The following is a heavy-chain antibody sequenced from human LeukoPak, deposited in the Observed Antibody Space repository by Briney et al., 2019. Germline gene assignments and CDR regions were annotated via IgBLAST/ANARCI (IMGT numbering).Heavy chain of an antibody. CDR1: GYSISSGYY. J-gene: IGHJ4*02. CDR3: AGGNWNDVVGYYFDY. CDR2: IYHSGST. Sequence: SETLSLTCTVSGYSISSGYYWGWIRQPPGKGLEWIGGIYHSGSTYYNPSLKSRVTISVDTSKNQFSLKLSSVTAADTAVYYCAGGNWNDVVGYYFDYWGQGTLVTVSS. V-gene: IGHV4-38-2*02. D-gene: IGHD1-1*01.